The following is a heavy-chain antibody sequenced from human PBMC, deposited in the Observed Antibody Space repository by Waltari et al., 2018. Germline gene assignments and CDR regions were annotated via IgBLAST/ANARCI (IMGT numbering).Heavy chain of an antibody. CDR2: IIPIFGTA. V-gene: IGHV1-69*14. J-gene: IGHJ6*03. CDR3: ARGGSGWYAHGYYYMDV. D-gene: IGHD6-19*01. CDR1: GGTFSSYA. Sequence: QVQLVQSGAEVKKPGSSVKVSCKASGGTFSSYAISWVRQAPGQGLEWMGGIIPIFGTANYAQKFQGRVTITADKSTSTAYMELSSLRSEDTAVYYCARGGSGWYAHGYYYMDVWGKGTTVTVSS.